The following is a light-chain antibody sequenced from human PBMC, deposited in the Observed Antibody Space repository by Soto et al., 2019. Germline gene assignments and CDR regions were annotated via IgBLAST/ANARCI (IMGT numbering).Light chain of an antibody. V-gene: IGKV3-11*01. CDR1: QSFSDY. J-gene: IGKJ5*01. CDR3: QQRSNWPPIT. CDR2: DAS. Sequence: DIVLTQSRATLSLSPGERATLSCRSSQSFSDYLAWYQQQPGQAPRLLIYDASNRATGIPARFSGSGSGTDFTLTISSLEPEDFAVYDGQQRSNWPPITFGQGTRLEIK.